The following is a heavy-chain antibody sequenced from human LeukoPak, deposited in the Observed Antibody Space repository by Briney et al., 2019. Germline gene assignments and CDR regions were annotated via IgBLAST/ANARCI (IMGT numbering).Heavy chain of an antibody. Sequence: PSETLSLTCAVSGGSISSSNWWSWVRQPPGKGLEWIGEIYHSGSTNYNPSLKSRVTISVDKSKNQFSLKLSSLTAADTAVYYCAREKCSGGSCYSSSWFDPWGQGTLVTVSS. J-gene: IGHJ5*02. CDR3: AREKCSGGSCYSSSWFDP. D-gene: IGHD2-15*01. CDR2: IYHSGST. V-gene: IGHV4-4*02. CDR1: GGSISSSNW.